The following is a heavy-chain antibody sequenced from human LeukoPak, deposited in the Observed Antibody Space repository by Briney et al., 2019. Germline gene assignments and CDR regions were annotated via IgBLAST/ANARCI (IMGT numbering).Heavy chain of an antibody. CDR3: ARGSSLATDY. Sequence: TPPETLSLTCTVSGGSISSYYWSWIRQPAGKGLEWIGRIYTSGSTNYNPSPKSRVTMSVDTSKNQFSLKLSSVTAADTAVYYCARGSSLATDYWGQGTLVTVSS. J-gene: IGHJ4*02. CDR2: IYTSGST. V-gene: IGHV4-4*07. D-gene: IGHD1-26*01. CDR1: GGSISSYY.